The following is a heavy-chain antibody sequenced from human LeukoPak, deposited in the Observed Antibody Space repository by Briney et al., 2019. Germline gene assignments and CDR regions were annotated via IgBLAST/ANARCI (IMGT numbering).Heavy chain of an antibody. Sequence: PGGSLRLSCAASGLTFSSYGIHWVRQAQGKGLEWVAVISYDGSNKYYADSVKGRFTISRDNSKNTLYLQMDSLRAEDTAVYYCAKAPIAAAGIYYFDYWGQGTLVTVSS. V-gene: IGHV3-30*18. CDR1: GLTFSSYG. CDR3: AKAPIAAAGIYYFDY. CDR2: ISYDGSNK. J-gene: IGHJ4*02. D-gene: IGHD6-13*01.